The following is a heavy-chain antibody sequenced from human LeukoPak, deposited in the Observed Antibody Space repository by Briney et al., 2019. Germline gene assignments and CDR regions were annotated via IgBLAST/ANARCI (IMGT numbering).Heavy chain of an antibody. CDR2: ISSSGNTI. J-gene: IGHJ4*02. CDR1: GFAFSSYE. D-gene: IGHD4-17*01. Sequence: GGSLRLSCAASGFAFSSYEFNWVRQVPGKGLEWVSYISSSGNTIYYADSVKGRFTVSRDNAKNSLFLQMNGLRAEDTAIYYCARERIYGDYFDYWGQGALVTVSS. V-gene: IGHV3-48*03. CDR3: ARERIYGDYFDY.